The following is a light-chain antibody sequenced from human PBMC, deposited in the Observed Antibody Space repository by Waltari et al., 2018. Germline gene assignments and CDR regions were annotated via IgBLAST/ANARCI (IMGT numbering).Light chain of an antibody. CDR3: QQSYSTHRT. Sequence: IQMTQSPSSMSASVGDRGTITCRSNQSISSYLNWYQQKPGKAPKLLIYAASSLQSGVPSRFSGSGSGTDFTLNISSLQPEDFATYYCQQSYSTHRTFGQGTKVEIK. V-gene: IGKV1-39*01. J-gene: IGKJ1*01. CDR1: QSISSY. CDR2: AAS.